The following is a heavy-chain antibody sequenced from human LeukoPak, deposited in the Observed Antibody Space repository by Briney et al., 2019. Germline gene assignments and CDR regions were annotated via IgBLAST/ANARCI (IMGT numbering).Heavy chain of an antibody. CDR2: ISYDGSNK. D-gene: IGHD6-13*01. CDR3: ARVRQLVTTRAYYFDY. V-gene: IGHV3-30-3*01. Sequence: GRSLRLSCAASGFTFSSYAMHWVRQAPGKGLEWVAVISYDGSNKYYADSVKGRFTISRDNSKNTLYLQMNSLRAEDTAVYYCARVRQLVTTRAYYFDYWGQGTLVTVSS. CDR1: GFTFSSYA. J-gene: IGHJ4*02.